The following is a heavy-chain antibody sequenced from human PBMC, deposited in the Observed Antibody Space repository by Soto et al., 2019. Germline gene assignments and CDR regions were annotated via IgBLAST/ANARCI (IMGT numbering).Heavy chain of an antibody. Sequence: LSRTCTVSDGSICNFYWSWIRQPPGEGLEWIGYISSSGNTNYNPSLKSRVSISVDTSKNQFSLNLTSVTAADTAVYYCARAPMVLTRSYFDSWGQGTPVTVSS. D-gene: IGHD3-22*01. J-gene: IGHJ4*02. CDR3: ARAPMVLTRSYFDS. V-gene: IGHV4-59*01. CDR1: DGSICNFY. CDR2: ISSSGNT.